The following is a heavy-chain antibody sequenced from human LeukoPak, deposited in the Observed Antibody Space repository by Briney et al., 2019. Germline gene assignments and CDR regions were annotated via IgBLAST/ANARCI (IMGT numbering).Heavy chain of an antibody. V-gene: IGHV4-61*02. CDR3: ARDIYYYYYMDV. Sequence: SETLSLTCTVSGGSISSGSYYWSWLRQPAGKGLEWIGRIYTSGSTNYNPSLKSRVTISVDTSKNQFSLKLSSVTAADTAVYYCARDIYYYYYMDVWGKGTTVTVSS. J-gene: IGHJ6*03. CDR1: GGSISSGSYY. CDR2: IYTSGST.